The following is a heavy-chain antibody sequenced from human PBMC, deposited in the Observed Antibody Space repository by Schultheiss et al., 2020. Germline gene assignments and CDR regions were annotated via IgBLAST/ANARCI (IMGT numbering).Heavy chain of an antibody. CDR1: GGSISSGGYY. D-gene: IGHD3-9*01. CDR2: IYYSGST. J-gene: IGHJ4*02. V-gene: IGHV4-31*03. Sequence: SETLSLTCTVSGGSISSGGYYWSWIRQHPGKGLEWIGYIYYSGSTYYNPSLKSRVTISVDTSKNQFSLKLSSVTAADTAVYYCARLRRGYYNDYWGQGTLGNVST. CDR3: ARLRRGYYNDY.